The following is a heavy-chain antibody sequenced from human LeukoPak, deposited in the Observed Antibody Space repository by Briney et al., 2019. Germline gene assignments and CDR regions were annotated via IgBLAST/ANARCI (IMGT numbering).Heavy chain of an antibody. CDR3: AKGSRGIVVVPAASSFDY. V-gene: IGHV3-23*01. CDR1: GFTFSSYA. D-gene: IGHD2-2*01. Sequence: GGSLRLSCAASGFTFSSYAMSWVRQAPGKGLQWVSAISGSGGSTYYADSVKGRFTISRDNSKNTLYLQMNSLRAEDTAVYYCAKGSRGIVVVPAASSFDYWGQATLVTVSS. CDR2: ISGSGGST. J-gene: IGHJ4*02.